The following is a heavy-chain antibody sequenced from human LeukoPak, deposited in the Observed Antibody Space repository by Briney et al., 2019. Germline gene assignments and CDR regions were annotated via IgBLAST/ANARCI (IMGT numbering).Heavy chain of an antibody. Sequence: GGSLRLSCAASGFSFSSYLMHWVRHAPGKGLVWVSRVNRDGSDTVHADSVKGRFTISRENARNTLYLQMNNPRVEDTAVYYCAREFYAGNDCWGQGTLVTVSS. CDR1: GFSFSSYL. J-gene: IGHJ4*02. V-gene: IGHV3-74*03. D-gene: IGHD5/OR15-5a*01. CDR3: AREFYAGNDC. CDR2: VNRDGSDT.